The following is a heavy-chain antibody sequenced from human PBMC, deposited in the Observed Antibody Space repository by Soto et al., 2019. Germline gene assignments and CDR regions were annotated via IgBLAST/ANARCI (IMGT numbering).Heavy chain of an antibody. J-gene: IGHJ6*03. Sequence: QVQLQQWGAGLLKPSETLSLTCAVSGGSFSGHYWSWIRQPPGKGLEWIGESNHSGSTNYNPSLKSRVTISVDTSKNQFSLERRSVTAADTAVYYCGRGPRYSDWPTLRGHCSYCIDVWGNGTRVSVSS. D-gene: IGHD3-9*01. CDR2: SNHSGST. CDR1: GGSFSGHY. CDR3: GRGPRYSDWPTLRGHCSYCIDV. V-gene: IGHV4-34*01.